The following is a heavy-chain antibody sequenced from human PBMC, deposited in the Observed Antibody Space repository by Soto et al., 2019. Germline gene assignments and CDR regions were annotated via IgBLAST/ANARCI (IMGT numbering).Heavy chain of an antibody. CDR3: ARESYYYDSSGYLPGSVGFDY. D-gene: IGHD3-22*01. J-gene: IGHJ4*02. Sequence: GGSLRLSCAASGFTFSSYAMHWVRQAPGKGLEWVAVISYDGSNKYYADSVKGRFTISRDNSKNTLYLQMNSLRAEDTAVYYCARESYYYDSSGYLPGSVGFDYWGQGTLVTVSS. CDR2: ISYDGSNK. V-gene: IGHV3-30-3*01. CDR1: GFTFSSYA.